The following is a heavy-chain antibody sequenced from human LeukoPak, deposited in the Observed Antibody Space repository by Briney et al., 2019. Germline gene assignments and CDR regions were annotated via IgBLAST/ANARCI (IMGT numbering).Heavy chain of an antibody. CDR3: ARVRITMVRGVILMDGMDV. CDR2: INPNSGGT. V-gene: IGHV1-2*02. J-gene: IGHJ6*02. Sequence: ASVKVSCKASGYTFTGYYMHWVRQAPGQGLEWMGWINPNSGGTNYAQKFQGRVTMTRDTSISTAYMELSRLRSGDTAVYYCARVRITMVRGVILMDGMDVWGQGTTVTVSS. D-gene: IGHD3-10*01. CDR1: GYTFTGYY.